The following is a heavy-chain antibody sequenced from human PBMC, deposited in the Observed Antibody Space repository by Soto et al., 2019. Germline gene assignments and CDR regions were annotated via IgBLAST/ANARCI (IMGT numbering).Heavy chain of an antibody. D-gene: IGHD3-22*01. J-gene: IGHJ5*02. CDR1: GYRFTSYW. V-gene: IGHV5-51*01. CDR2: IFPSDSDT. Sequence: GESLKISCRTSGYRFTSYWIAWVRQMPGKGLEWMGIIFPSDSDTRYSPSFQGQVTISADRSTSTVFLQWASLKASDTAVYFCARKDKSGYFNWFDPWGQGILVTVS. CDR3: ARKDKSGYFNWFDP.